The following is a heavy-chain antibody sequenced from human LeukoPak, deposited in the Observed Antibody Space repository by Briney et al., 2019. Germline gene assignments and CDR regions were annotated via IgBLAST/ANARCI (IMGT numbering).Heavy chain of an antibody. Sequence: GGSLRLSCAASGFTFSSYGMHWVRQAPGKGLEWVSFIRYDGSNKYYADSVKGRFTISRDNSKNTLYLQMSSLRAEDTAVYYCAKDLSKELLYRRAKYYFDYWGQGTLVTVSS. CDR2: IRYDGSNK. V-gene: IGHV3-30*02. CDR1: GFTFSSYG. D-gene: IGHD3-3*01. CDR3: AKDLSKELLYRRAKYYFDY. J-gene: IGHJ4*02.